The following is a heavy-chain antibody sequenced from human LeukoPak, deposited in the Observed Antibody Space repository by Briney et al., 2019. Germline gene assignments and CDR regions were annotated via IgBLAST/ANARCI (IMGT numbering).Heavy chain of an antibody. Sequence: PSETLSLTCTVSGGSISSSSYYWGWIRQPPGKGLEWIGSIYYSGSTYYNPSLKSRVTISVDTSKNRFSLKLSSVTAADTAVYYCARRGYCTNGVCYTGPNWFDPWGQGTLVTVSS. CDR2: IYYSGST. V-gene: IGHV4-39*01. J-gene: IGHJ5*02. D-gene: IGHD2-8*01. CDR3: ARRGYCTNGVCYTGPNWFDP. CDR1: GGSISSSSYY.